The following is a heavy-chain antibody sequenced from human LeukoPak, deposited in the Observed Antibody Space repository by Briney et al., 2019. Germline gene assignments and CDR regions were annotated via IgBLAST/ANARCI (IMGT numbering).Heavy chain of an antibody. CDR3: ASSLGDY. J-gene: IGHJ4*02. CDR2: INHSGST. CDR1: GGSFSGYY. Sequence: SETLSLTCAVYGGSFSGYYWSWIRQPPGKGLEWIGEINHSGSTNYNPSLKSRVTISVDTSKNQSSLKLSSVTAADTAVYYCASSLGDYWGQGTLVTVSS. V-gene: IGHV4-34*01.